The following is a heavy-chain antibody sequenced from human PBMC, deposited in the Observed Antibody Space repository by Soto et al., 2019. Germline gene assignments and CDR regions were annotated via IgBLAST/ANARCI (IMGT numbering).Heavy chain of an antibody. CDR2: TRPNNGNT. CDR3: VRDLDGSGSYYTDY. J-gene: IGHJ4*02. D-gene: IGHD3-10*01. Sequence: ASVKVSCKASGYTFSIYGINWVRQAPGQGLEWMGWTRPNNGNTKYAQNLQGRVTMTTDTSTSTAYMELRSLRPDDTAVYYCVRDLDGSGSYYTDYWGQGTLVTVSP. CDR1: GYTFSIYG. V-gene: IGHV1-18*01.